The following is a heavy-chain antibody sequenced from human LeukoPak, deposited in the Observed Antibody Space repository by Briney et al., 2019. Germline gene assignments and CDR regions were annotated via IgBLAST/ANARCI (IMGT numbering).Heavy chain of an antibody. CDR1: GFTFRSYS. CDR3: ARTRIATGWFDH. Sequence: GGSLRLFCAASGFTFRSYSMNWVRQAPGKARECFLSISSSSSYIYYADSVKGRFTISRDNAKNSLYLQMHSLRAEDTAVYYCARTRIATGWFDHWGQGTLVTVSS. V-gene: IGHV3-21*01. CDR2: ISSSSSYI. D-gene: IGHD3-22*01. J-gene: IGHJ5*02.